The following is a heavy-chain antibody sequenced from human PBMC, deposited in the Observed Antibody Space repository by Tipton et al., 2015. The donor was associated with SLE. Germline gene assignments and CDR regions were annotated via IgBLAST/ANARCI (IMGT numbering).Heavy chain of an antibody. D-gene: IGHD3-10*01. CDR3: ARDTPRIQGVLNYLDY. Sequence: VQLVQSGGGVVRPGGSLRLSCAASGFTFDDHAMNWVRQAPGKGLEWVAGINWNGGSAFYAASVRGRFTISRDNAENSLFLQMNTLRDEDTALYYCARDTPRIQGVLNYLDYWGRGALVTVSS. J-gene: IGHJ4*02. V-gene: IGHV3-20*04. CDR1: GFTFDDHA. CDR2: INWNGGSA.